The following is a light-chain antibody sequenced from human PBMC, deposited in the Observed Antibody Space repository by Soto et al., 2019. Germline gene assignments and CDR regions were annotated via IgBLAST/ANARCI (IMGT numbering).Light chain of an antibody. CDR1: QSVSTN. CDR3: QQRRDWPPST. V-gene: IGKV3-11*01. Sequence: EIEVSRFPATRSESPVDIVTLPVRASQSVSTNLAWYQQRPGEATRLLIFDASARAVDIPGRFSGSGSGTEFTLTISSVEPEDFGVYYCQQRRDWPPSTFGQGTRLEIK. J-gene: IGKJ5*01. CDR2: DAS.